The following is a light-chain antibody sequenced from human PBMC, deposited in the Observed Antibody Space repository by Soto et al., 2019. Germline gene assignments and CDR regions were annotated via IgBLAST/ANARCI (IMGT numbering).Light chain of an antibody. V-gene: IGKV1-5*01. Sequence: QMTQSPSPVSASVGASVTITCRADQRVYNCVAWYQQKPGKAPKLLMSNVSTLETGVSSRFRGRRFGTEFTLAITSLQPDDFGTYYCQQYNSYVSFGPGTRV. CDR2: NVS. J-gene: IGKJ3*01. CDR3: QQYNSYVS. CDR1: QRVYNC.